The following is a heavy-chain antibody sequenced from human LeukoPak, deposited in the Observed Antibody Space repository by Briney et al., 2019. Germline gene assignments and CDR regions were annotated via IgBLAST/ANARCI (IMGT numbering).Heavy chain of an antibody. J-gene: IGHJ4*02. CDR1: GFTFNNYA. CDR2: ISGSGGST. Sequence: GGSLRLSCAASGFTFNNYAMSWVRQAPGKGLEWVSSISGSGGSTYYADSVKGRFTISRDSSKNTVYLQMNSLRAEDTAVYYCARLLWFGEEGYFDYWGQGTLVTVSS. V-gene: IGHV3-23*01. CDR3: ARLLWFGEEGYFDY. D-gene: IGHD3-10*01.